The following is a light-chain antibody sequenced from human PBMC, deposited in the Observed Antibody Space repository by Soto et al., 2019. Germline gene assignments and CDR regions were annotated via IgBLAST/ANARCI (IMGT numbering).Light chain of an antibody. CDR2: GAS. CDR1: QSVSST. J-gene: IGKJ4*01. Sequence: EIVMTQSPATLSVSPGERATLSCRASQSVSSTLAWYQQKPGQAPRLLICGASTRATGIPGRFSGSGSGTEFTLTISSLQSEDFAVYYCQQYNNWPLTFGGGTKVEIK. V-gene: IGKV3-15*01. CDR3: QQYNNWPLT.